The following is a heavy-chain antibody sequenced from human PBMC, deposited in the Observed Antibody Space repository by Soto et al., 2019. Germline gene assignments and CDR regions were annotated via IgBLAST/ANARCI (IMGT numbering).Heavy chain of an antibody. D-gene: IGHD3-22*01. Sequence: QVQLVQSGAEVKKPGSSVKISCGAYGYTFSNYYIHWVRQAPGQGLEWMGIINPSGGSTRYAPKFQGRVTMTRDPSTNTAYMELSSLRSEATAVYYCARIGWLVMSDATFAIWGQGTMVTVSS. CDR2: INPSGGST. V-gene: IGHV1-46*03. J-gene: IGHJ3*02. CDR3: ARIGWLVMSDATFAI. CDR1: GYTFSNYY.